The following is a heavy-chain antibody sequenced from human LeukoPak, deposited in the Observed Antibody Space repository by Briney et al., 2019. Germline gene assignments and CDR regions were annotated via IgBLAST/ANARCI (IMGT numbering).Heavy chain of an antibody. Sequence: GGSLRLSCAASGFTFSSYAMHWVRQAPGKGLEWISYISDSDDTIYYADSVKGRFTISRDNAKNSLYLQMNSLRAEDTAVYYCARDGYSSAWYIGDFDYWGQGTLVTVSS. V-gene: IGHV3-48*03. D-gene: IGHD6-19*01. CDR2: ISDSDDTI. CDR1: GFTFSSYA. J-gene: IGHJ4*02. CDR3: ARDGYSSAWYIGDFDY.